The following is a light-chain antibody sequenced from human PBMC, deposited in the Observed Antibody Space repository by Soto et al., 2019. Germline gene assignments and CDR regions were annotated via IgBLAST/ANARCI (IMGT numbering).Light chain of an antibody. CDR3: MQPLQSWT. CDR1: QSLLHSNGYNY. J-gene: IGKJ1*01. Sequence: DIVMTQSPLSLPVTPGEPASISCRSSQSLLHSNGYNYLDWYLQKPGQSPQLLIYLGSNRASGVPYRFSGSGSGTDFTLKISRVEAEDVGVYYCMQPLQSWTVGQGTKVDSK. CDR2: LGS. V-gene: IGKV2-28*01.